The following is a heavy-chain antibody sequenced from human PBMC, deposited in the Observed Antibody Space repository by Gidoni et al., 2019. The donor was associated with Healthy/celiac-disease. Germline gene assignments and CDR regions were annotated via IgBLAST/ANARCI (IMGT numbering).Heavy chain of an antibody. CDR2: IFSNDEK. V-gene: IGHV2-26*01. CDR1: GFSLSNPRMG. J-gene: IGHJ4*02. CDR3: ARIYYDSSGYQYFDY. D-gene: IGHD3-22*01. Sequence: QVTLKESGPVLVKPTETLTLTCTVSGFSLSNPRMGVSWIRQPPGKALEWLAHIFSNDEKSYSTSLKSRLTISKDTSKSQVVLTMTNMDPVDTATHYCARIYYDSSGYQYFDYWGQGTLVTVSS.